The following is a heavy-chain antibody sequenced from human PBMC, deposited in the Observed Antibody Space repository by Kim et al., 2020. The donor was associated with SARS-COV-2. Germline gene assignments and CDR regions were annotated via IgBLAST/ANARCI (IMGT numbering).Heavy chain of an antibody. CDR2: GDSDT. J-gene: IGHJ4*02. CDR3: ARDGFDY. Sequence: GDSDTRYNPSFQGQVTMSVDKSISTAYLQWSGLKASDTAIYYCARDGFDYWGQGTLVTVSS. V-gene: IGHV5-51*01. D-gene: IGHD4-17*01.